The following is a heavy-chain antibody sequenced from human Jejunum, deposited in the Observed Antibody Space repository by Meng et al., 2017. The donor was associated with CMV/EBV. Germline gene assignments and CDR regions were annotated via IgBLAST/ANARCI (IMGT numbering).Heavy chain of an antibody. Sequence: ASRFALSASDVFWIRQAPGRGLECILYIGNGYSGSAIYYADSVKGRFTISRDNAENSLYLQMNSLRAEDTAVYYCARDWLNKAMDVWGQGTTVTVSS. CDR1: RFALSASD. CDR2: IGNGYSGSAI. D-gene: IGHD1/OR15-1a*01. V-gene: IGHV3-11*01. J-gene: IGHJ6*02. CDR3: ARDWLNKAMDV.